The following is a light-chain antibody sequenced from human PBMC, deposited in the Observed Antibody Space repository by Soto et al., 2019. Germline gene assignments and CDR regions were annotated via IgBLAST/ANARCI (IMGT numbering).Light chain of an antibody. CDR1: QSVSSNY. V-gene: IGKV3-20*01. J-gene: IGKJ4*01. CDR3: QQYFTSPLT. CDR2: GVS. Sequence: EVVLTQSPGTLSLSPGESATLSCRASQSVSSNYLAWYQQKPGQAPRLLIYGVSTRATGIPDRFSGSGSGTDFSLTIRRLEREDLALYYGQQYFTSPLTFGGGTKVEIK.